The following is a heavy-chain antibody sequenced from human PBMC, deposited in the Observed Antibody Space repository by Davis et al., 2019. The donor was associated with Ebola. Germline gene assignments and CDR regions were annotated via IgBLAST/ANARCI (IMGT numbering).Heavy chain of an antibody. J-gene: IGHJ4*02. CDR1: GFTFSSYG. Sequence: GGSLRLSCAASGFTFSSYGMHWVRQAPGKGLEWVAVIWYDGSNKYYADSVKGRFTVSRDNSQNTLFLEMTGLRVADAAVYYCARGPYSGTFIDWGQGTLVTVSS. CDR2: IWYDGSNK. V-gene: IGHV3-33*08. CDR3: ARGPYSGTFID. D-gene: IGHD1-26*01.